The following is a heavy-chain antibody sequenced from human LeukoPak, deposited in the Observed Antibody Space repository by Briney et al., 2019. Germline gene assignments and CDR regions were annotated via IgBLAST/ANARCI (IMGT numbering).Heavy chain of an antibody. Sequence: SETLSLTCAVYGGSFSSYYWSWIRQPPGKGLEWIGYIYYSGSTNYNPSLKSRVTISVDTSKNQFPLKLSSVTAADTAVYYCARTAYFDWLSPYYFDYWGQGTLVTVSS. CDR1: GGSFSSYY. J-gene: IGHJ4*02. CDR3: ARTAYFDWLSPYYFDY. V-gene: IGHV4-59*01. CDR2: IYYSGST. D-gene: IGHD3-9*01.